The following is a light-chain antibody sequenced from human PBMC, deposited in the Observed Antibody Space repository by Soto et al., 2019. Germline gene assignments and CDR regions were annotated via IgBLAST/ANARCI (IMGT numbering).Light chain of an antibody. J-gene: IGLJ3*02. CDR1: SSNIGAGYD. Sequence: QPVLTQPPSVSGAPGQRVTISCAGSSSNIGAGYDVHWYQQLPGTAPKLLIYGNSNRPSGVPDRLSGSKSGTSASLAITGLQAEDEADYYCQSYDRLSGWVFGGGTKLTVL. V-gene: IGLV1-40*01. CDR2: GNS. CDR3: QSYDRLSGWV.